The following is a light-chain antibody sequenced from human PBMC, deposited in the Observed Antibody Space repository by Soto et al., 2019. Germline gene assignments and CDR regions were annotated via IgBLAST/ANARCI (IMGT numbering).Light chain of an antibody. CDR3: QHYFGTPYS. V-gene: IGKV3-15*01. CDR2: GAS. Sequence: EIVMTQSPATLSVSPGERATLSCRASQSVSSNLAWYQQKPGQAPRLLIYGASTRATGIPARFSGSGSGTDFTLTISSLQAEDVAVYYCQHYFGTPYSFGQGTKLEIK. CDR1: QSVSSN. J-gene: IGKJ2*01.